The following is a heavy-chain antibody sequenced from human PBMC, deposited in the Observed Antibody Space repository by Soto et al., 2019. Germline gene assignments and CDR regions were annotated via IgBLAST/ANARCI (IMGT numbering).Heavy chain of an antibody. CDR3: ARSGCSGGSCYSVADV. CDR1: GDSVSSNSAA. CDR2: TYYRSKWYN. V-gene: IGHV6-1*01. Sequence: QTLSLTCAISGDSVSSNSAAWNWIRQSPSRGLEWLGRTYYRSKWYNDYAVSVKSRITINPDTSKNQFSLQLNSVTPEDTAVYYCARSGCSGGSCYSVADVWGQGTTVTVSS. J-gene: IGHJ6*02. D-gene: IGHD2-15*01.